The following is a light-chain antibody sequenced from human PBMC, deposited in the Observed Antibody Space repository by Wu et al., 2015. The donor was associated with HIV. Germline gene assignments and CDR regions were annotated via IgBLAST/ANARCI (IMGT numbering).Light chain of an antibody. CDR2: GAS. J-gene: IGKJ3*01. Sequence: EIVLTQSPGTLSLSPGDRATVSCRASQSVGNNYLAWYQQKPGQAPRLLIFGASTRAAGIPDRFSGSGSGTNFILTITRLEPEDFAVYYCQQYSTSLFSFGPGTRVDI. CDR3: QQYSTSLFS. CDR1: QSVGNNY. V-gene: IGKV3-20*01.